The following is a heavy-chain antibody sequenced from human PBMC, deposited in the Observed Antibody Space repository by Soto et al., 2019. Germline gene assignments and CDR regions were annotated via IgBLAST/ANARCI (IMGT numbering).Heavy chain of an antibody. D-gene: IGHD2-2*01. CDR2: INHSGST. CDR3: ARGRFSSTSCHPRYYYYYYMDV. J-gene: IGHJ6*03. CDR1: GGSFSGYY. Sequence: QVQLQQWGAGLLKPSETLSLTCAVYGGSFSGYYWSWIRPPPGKGLAWIGEINHSGSTNYNPPLKSPVTLSVDTSKIQFSLKLSSVTAADTAVYYCARGRFSSTSCHPRYYYYYYMDVWGKGTTVTVS. V-gene: IGHV4-34*01.